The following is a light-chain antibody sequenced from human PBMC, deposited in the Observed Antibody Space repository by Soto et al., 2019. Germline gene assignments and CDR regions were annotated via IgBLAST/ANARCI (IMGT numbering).Light chain of an antibody. CDR3: QQSFSTPPYT. CDR1: QSIRSD. J-gene: IGKJ2*01. Sequence: DIQMTQSPSSLSASVGDRVTITCRASQSIRSDLNWYQHKPGKAPKLLIYATSTLQSGVPSRFSGSGSGTDFTLTLSSLQPEDFATYYCQQSFSTPPYTLGQGTKLEIK. V-gene: IGKV1-39*01. CDR2: ATS.